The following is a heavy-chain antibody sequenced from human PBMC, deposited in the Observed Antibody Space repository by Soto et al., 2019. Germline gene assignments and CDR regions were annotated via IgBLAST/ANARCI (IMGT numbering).Heavy chain of an antibody. CDR1: GFTFSSYA. Sequence: HPGGSLRLSCAASGFTFSSYAMHWVRQAPGKGLEWVAVISYDGSNKYYADSVKGRFTISRDNSKNTLYLQMNSLRAEDTAVYYCASVAWELLYYFDYWGQGPPVTVPS. CDR3: ASVAWELLYYFDY. J-gene: IGHJ4*02. V-gene: IGHV3-30-3*01. D-gene: IGHD1-26*01. CDR2: ISYDGSNK.